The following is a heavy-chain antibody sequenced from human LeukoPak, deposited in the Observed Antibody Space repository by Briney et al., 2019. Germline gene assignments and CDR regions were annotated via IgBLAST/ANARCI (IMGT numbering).Heavy chain of an antibody. D-gene: IGHD7-27*01. CDR3: ARDLNWGFDY. CDR2: INGDGSST. CDR1: GFISSSYW. J-gene: IGHJ4*02. V-gene: IGHV3-74*01. Sequence: GGSLRLSCTVSGFISSSYWMNWVRQAPGKGLVWVSRINGDGSSTTYADSVKGRFTISRDNAKNSLYLQMNSLRAEDTAVYYCARDLNWGFDYWGQGTLVTVSS.